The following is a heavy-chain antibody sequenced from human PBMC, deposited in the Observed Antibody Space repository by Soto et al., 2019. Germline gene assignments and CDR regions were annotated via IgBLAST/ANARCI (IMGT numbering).Heavy chain of an antibody. CDR1: GFPFSSYS. CDR2: ISSSSSYI. V-gene: IGHV3-21*01. D-gene: IGHD2-2*01. CDR3: AKVRPLRDCTSTSCLGAFDI. J-gene: IGHJ3*02. Sequence: PGGSLRLSCADSGFPFSSYSMNWVRQAPGKGLEWVSSISSSSSYIYYADSVKDRFTISRDNAKNTLYLRMNSLRAEDTAVYYCAKVRPLRDCTSTSCLGAFDIWGQGTMVTVSS.